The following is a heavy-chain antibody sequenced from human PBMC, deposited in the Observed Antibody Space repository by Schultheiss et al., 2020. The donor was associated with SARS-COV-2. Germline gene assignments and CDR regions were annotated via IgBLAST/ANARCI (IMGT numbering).Heavy chain of an antibody. D-gene: IGHD3-22*01. CDR2: INHSGST. CDR3: ARVKYYYDSMAFDI. V-gene: IGHV4-59*01. Sequence: SETLSLTCTVSGGSISSYYWSWIRQPPGKGLEWIGEINHSGSTNYNPSLKSRVTISVDTSKNQFSLKLSSVTAADTAVYYCARVKYYYDSMAFDIWGQGTMVTVSS. CDR1: GGSISSYY. J-gene: IGHJ3*02.